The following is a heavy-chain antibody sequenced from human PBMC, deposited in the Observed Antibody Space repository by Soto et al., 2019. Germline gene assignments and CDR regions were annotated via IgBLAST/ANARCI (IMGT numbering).Heavy chain of an antibody. CDR2: IDNAGTDS. Sequence: EVQLVESGGGLVQPGGSLRLSCAASGFTFSGRSMHWVRQAPGKGLVWVSGIDNAGTDSTYADSVKGRFTSSRDNAKHTLYLQRTSPRVEDTAVYYCARGWFGPDVCGKGTTVTVSS. D-gene: IGHD3-10*01. V-gene: IGHV3-74*01. J-gene: IGHJ6*04. CDR3: ARGWFGPDV. CDR1: GFTFSGRS.